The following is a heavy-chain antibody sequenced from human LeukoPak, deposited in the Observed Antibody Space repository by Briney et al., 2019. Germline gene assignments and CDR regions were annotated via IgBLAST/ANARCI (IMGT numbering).Heavy chain of an antibody. CDR3: ARGGRGIAAAGVLNYYYYYMDV. D-gene: IGHD6-13*01. V-gene: IGHV4-34*01. CDR1: GGSFSGYY. Sequence: PSETLSLTCAVYGGSFSGYYWSWIRQPPGKGLEWIGEINHSGSTNYSPSLKSRVTISVDTSKNQFSLKLSSVTAADTAVYYCARGGRGIAAAGVLNYYYYYMDVWGKGTTVTVSS. CDR2: INHSGST. J-gene: IGHJ6*03.